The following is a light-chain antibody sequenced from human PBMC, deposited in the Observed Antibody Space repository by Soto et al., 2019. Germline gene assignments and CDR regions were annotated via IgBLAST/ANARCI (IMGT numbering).Light chain of an antibody. CDR3: LRSGSSPPT. J-gene: IGKJ5*01. CDR1: QSVSSSY. Sequence: EIVLTQSPGTLSLSPGERATLSCRASQSVSSSYLAWYQQKPGQAPRLLIYGASSRATGIPDRFSGSGSGADFTLTIGRREPGDFAVYHCLRSGSSPPTFGQVKRVEIK. V-gene: IGKV3-20*01. CDR2: GAS.